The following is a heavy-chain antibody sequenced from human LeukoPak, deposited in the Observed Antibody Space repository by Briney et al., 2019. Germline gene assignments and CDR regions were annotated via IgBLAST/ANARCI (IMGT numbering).Heavy chain of an antibody. J-gene: IGHJ4*02. CDR3: ARDRFGGWSSGGFDY. CDR2: ITSGSTYI. V-gene: IGHV3-21*01. D-gene: IGHD6-19*01. CDR1: GFTFSSYS. Sequence: PGGSLRLSCVASGFTFSSYSMSWVRQAPGKGLEGVSFITSGSTYIYYADSVKGRFTLYRDNANSSLYLQMNSLRGEDTAVYYCARDRFGGWSSGGFDYWGQGTLVTVSS.